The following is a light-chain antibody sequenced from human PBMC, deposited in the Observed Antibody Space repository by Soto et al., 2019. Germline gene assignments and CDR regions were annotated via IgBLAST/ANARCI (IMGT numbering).Light chain of an antibody. CDR2: GAS. J-gene: IGKJ2*01. CDR1: QSVSSN. V-gene: IGKV3-15*01. Sequence: EMVMTQSPATLSVSPGERATLSCRASQSVSSNLAWYQQKPGQAPRLLIYGASTRATGIPVRFSGSGSGTEFTLTISSLQSEDFAVYYCQEYNNWSYTFGQGTKLEI. CDR3: QEYNNWSYT.